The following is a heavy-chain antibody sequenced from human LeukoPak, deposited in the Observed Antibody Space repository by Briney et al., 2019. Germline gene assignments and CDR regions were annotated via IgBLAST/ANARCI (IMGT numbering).Heavy chain of an antibody. J-gene: IGHJ4*02. CDR1: GYSISSGYY. Sequence: PSEXLSLTCAVSGYSISSGYYWGWIRQPPGKGLEWIGSIYHSGSTYYNPSLKSRVTISVDTSKNQFSLKLSSVTATDTAVYYCARRGSGDYWGQGTLVTVSS. V-gene: IGHV4-38-2*01. CDR2: IYHSGST. D-gene: IGHD3-10*01. CDR3: ARRGSGDY.